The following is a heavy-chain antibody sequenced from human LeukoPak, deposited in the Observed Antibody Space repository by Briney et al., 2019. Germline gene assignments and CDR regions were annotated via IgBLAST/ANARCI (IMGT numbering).Heavy chain of an antibody. V-gene: IGHV3-21*01. D-gene: IGHD2-2*01. CDR3: ARADCSSSTCYLRRSWFDP. CDR2: IIPKSDFI. J-gene: IGHJ5*02. Sequence: PGGSVKLSCAGSGFSFNYYDMNWVRQAPGKGLEWVSSIIPKSDFIYYSDSVRGRFTISRDNAENSLYLQMNSLRAEDTAVYYCARADCSSSTCYLRRSWFDPWGQGTLVTVSS. CDR1: GFSFNYYD.